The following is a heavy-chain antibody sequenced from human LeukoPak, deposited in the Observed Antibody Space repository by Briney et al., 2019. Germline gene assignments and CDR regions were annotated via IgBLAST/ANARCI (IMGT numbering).Heavy chain of an antibody. CDR1: GYTFTSYG. V-gene: IGHV1-18*01. CDR2: ISAHNGNT. CDR3: ARVRYYDFWSGYQPRDAFDI. J-gene: IGHJ3*02. D-gene: IGHD3-3*01. Sequence: ASVKVSCKASGYTFTSYGISWVRQAPGQGLEWMGWISAHNGNTNYAQKLQGRVTMTTDTSTSTAYMELRSLRSDDTAVYYCARVRYYDFWSGYQPRDAFDIWGQGTMVTVSS.